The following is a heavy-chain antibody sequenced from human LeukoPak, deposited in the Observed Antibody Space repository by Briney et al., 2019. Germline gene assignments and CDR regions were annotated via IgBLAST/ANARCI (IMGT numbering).Heavy chain of an antibody. CDR1: GFTVSSNY. V-gene: IGHV3-53*05. CDR3: TRGPGSTWYSDY. CDR2: IYSGGDT. D-gene: IGHD6-13*01. Sequence: GGSLRLSCAASGFTVSSNYMNWVRQAPGKGLEWVSIIYSGGDTYYADSVKGRFTISRDDSKNTLYLQMNSLRPEDTAVYYCTRGPGSTWYSDYWGQGTLVTVSS. J-gene: IGHJ4*02.